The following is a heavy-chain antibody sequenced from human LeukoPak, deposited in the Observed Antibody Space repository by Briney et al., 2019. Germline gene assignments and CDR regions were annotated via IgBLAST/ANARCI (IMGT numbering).Heavy chain of an antibody. Sequence: GGSLRLSCAASGFTFDDYVMHWVRQAPGKGLEWVSLLSGVGGSTYYADSVKGRFTISRDNSKNSLYLQINILRPENTGFYYFAKDKGYYDFCSGYLGDYWGQGTLVTVSS. D-gene: IGHD3-3*01. J-gene: IGHJ4*01. CDR1: GFTFDDYV. CDR2: LSGVGGST. V-gene: IGHV3-43*02. CDR3: AKDKGYYDFCSGYLGDY.